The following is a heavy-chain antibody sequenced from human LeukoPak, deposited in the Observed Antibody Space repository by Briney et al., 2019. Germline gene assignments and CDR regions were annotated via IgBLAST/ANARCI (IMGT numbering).Heavy chain of an antibody. CDR2: ISSSSSYT. J-gene: IGHJ4*02. V-gene: IGHV3-11*03. CDR3: ARSSSWAFDY. Sequence: GGSLRLSCAASGFSFSDYYMSWIRQAPGKGLEWVSYISSSSSYTNYADSVKGRFMISRDNAKNSLCLQMNSLRPEDTAVYYCARSSSWAFDYWGQGTLVTVSS. D-gene: IGHD2-2*01. CDR1: GFSFSDYY.